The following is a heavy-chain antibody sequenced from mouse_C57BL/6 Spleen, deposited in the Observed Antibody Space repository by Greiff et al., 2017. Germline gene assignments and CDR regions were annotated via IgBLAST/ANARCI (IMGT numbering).Heavy chain of an antibody. J-gene: IGHJ3*01. V-gene: IGHV1-80*01. CDR3: ARHCGGFAY. CDR2: INPGGGGT. Sequence: QVQLQQSGAELVKPGASVKISCKASGYAFTSYWMNWVKQRPGQGLEWIGQINPGGGGTNYNGKFKSKATLTADKSSSTAYMQLSSLTSEDSAVYFCARHCGGFAYWGQVTLVTVSA. CDR1: GYAFTSYW.